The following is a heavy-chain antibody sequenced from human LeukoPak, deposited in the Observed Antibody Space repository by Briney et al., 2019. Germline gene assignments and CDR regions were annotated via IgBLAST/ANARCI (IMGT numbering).Heavy chain of an antibody. D-gene: IGHD3-16*02. V-gene: IGHV4-59*12. CDR1: GGSISSYY. CDR2: IYYSGST. CDR3: ARSIMITFGGVIVNWFDP. J-gene: IGHJ5*02. Sequence: SETLSLTCTVSGGSISSYYWSWIRQPPGKGLEWIGYIYYSGSTNYNPSLKSRVTISVDTSKNQFSLKLSSVTAADTAVYYCARSIMITFGGVIVNWFDPWGQGTLVTVSS.